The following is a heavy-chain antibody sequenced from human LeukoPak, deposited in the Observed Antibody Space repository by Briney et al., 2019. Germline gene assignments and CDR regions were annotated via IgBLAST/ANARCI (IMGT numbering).Heavy chain of an antibody. CDR3: AKDQRGAIPYYFDY. CDR2: ISASGGNT. CDR1: GFTFTTYV. J-gene: IGHJ4*02. Sequence: GGSLRLSCAASGFTFTTYVMTWVRQAPGKGLEWVSGISASGGNTCYADSVKGRFTISRDNSKNTLYLQMNSLRAEDTAVYYCAKDQRGAIPYYFDYWGQGTLVTVSS. V-gene: IGHV3-23*01. D-gene: IGHD1-26*01.